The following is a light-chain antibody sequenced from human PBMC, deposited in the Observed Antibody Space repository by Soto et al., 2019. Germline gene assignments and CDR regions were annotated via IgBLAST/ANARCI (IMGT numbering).Light chain of an antibody. CDR2: RTF. V-gene: IGKV3-20*01. Sequence: EIVLTQSPGTLSLSPGERATLSCRASQSIASSYIAWYQQRPCQPPRLLLDRTFNRATGIPDRLSGGGSGTDFTLTVSSLQPDDSAVYFCQQFNSSPLTFGGGTKGEI. CDR3: QQFNSSPLT. J-gene: IGKJ4*01. CDR1: QSIASSY.